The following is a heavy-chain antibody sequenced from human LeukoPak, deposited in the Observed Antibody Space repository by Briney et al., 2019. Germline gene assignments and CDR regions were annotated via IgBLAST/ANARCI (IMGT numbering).Heavy chain of an antibody. V-gene: IGHV4-39*07. CDR3: ARVSLYAFDI. CDR1: GGSISSGSYY. Sequence: SQTLSLTCTVSGGSISSGSYYWSWIRQPPGKGLEWIGNIYYSGTTYYKSSLKSRVTVLVDTSKNQFSLKLSSVTAADTAVYYCARVSLYAFDIWGQGTMVTVSS. CDR2: IYYSGTT. J-gene: IGHJ3*02.